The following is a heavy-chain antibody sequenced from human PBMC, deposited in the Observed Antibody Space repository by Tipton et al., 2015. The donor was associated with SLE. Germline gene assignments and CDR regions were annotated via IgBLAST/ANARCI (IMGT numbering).Heavy chain of an antibody. V-gene: IGHV4-61*02. CDR1: GGSLSGDTYY. J-gene: IGHJ4*02. CDR2: ILTSGNT. D-gene: IGHD3-3*01. CDR3: ARGFFHDYWSAEQGRKSFYFDN. Sequence: TLSLTCTVSGGSLSGDTYYWSWIRQPAGEGLEWIGRILTSGNTNYNPSLKSRVTISVDTSKNQFSLKLSSVTAADTAMYFCARGFFHDYWSAEQGRKSFYFDNWGQGALVTVSS.